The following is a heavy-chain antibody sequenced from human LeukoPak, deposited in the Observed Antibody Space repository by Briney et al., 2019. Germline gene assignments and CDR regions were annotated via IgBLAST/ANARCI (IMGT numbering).Heavy chain of an antibody. CDR3: ARDPTVVTPDYFQH. CDR1: GGTFSSYA. CDR2: IIPIFGTA. Sequence: SVKVSCKASGGTFSSYAISWVRQAPGQGLEWMGGIIPIFGTANYAQEFQGRVTITADESTSTAYMELSSLRSEDTAVYYCARDPTVVTPDYFQHWGQGTLVTVSS. J-gene: IGHJ1*01. V-gene: IGHV1-69*13. D-gene: IGHD4-23*01.